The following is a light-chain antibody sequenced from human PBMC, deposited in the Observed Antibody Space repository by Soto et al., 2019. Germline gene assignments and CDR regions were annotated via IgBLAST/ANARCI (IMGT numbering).Light chain of an antibody. Sequence: QSALTQPASVSGSPGQSITISRTGTSSDVGGYNYVSWYQQHPGKAPKLLIYDVTNRPSGVSNRFSGSKSGNTASLTISGLQAEDEDDYYCSSCTSTTTWVFGGGTKLTVL. CDR2: DVT. J-gene: IGLJ3*02. CDR3: SSCTSTTTWV. CDR1: SSDVGGYNY. V-gene: IGLV2-14*01.